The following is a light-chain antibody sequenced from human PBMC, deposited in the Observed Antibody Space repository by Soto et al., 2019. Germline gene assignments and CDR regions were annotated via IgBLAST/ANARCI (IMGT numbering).Light chain of an antibody. J-gene: IGLJ3*02. Sequence: QSVLTQPPSASGTPGQRVTISCSGSSSNIGSNIVNWYQQLPGTAPKILIYTNNQRPSGVPDRFSDSKSGTSASLAISGLQSEDEADYYCVAWDGSLQTWVFGGGTQLTVL. CDR3: VAWDGSLQTWV. CDR2: TNN. CDR1: SSNIGSNI. V-gene: IGLV1-44*01.